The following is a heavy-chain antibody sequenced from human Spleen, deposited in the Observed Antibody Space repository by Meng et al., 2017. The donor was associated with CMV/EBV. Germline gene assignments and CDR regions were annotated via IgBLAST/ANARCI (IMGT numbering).Heavy chain of an antibody. D-gene: IGHD3-10*01. CDR3: ARDLPRVYYGRINWFDP. CDR1: GGSISSSSYY. V-gene: IGHV4-39*07. Sequence: SETLSLTCTVSGGSISSSSYYWGWIRQPPGKGLEWIGSIYYSGSTYYNPSLKSRVTISVDTSKNQFSLKLSSVTAADTAVYYCARDLPRVYYGRINWFDPWGQGTLVTVSS. J-gene: IGHJ5*02. CDR2: IYYSGST.